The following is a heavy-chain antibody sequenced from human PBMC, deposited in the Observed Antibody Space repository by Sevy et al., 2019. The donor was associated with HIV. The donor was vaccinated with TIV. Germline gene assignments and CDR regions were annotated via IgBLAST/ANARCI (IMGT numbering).Heavy chain of an antibody. CDR1: GGSINSDH. CDR2: VYYTGGS. CDR3: ARRNDFDI. Sequence: SETLSLTCTVSGGSINSDHWNWIRQPPGKGLEWIGYVYYTGGSNYKLSLKNRVTISVDRTKNQFSLKLTSVTAADTAGYYCARRNDFDIWGQGTMVTVSS. V-gene: IGHV4-59*08. J-gene: IGHJ3*02.